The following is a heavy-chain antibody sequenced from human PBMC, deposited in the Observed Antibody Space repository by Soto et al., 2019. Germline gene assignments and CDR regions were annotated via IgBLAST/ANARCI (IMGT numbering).Heavy chain of an antibody. D-gene: IGHD3-22*01. J-gene: IGHJ4*02. CDR2: ITPVFGTA. Sequence: GASVKVSCKTSGGTFSTYAIDWVRQAPGQGLEWMGGITPVFGTANYAQKVQGRITITADESTSTAYMELRSLRSEDTAVYYCARGVHYDSSGYYYFYWGQGTLVTVSS. V-gene: IGHV1-69*13. CDR1: GGTFSTYA. CDR3: ARGVHYDSSGYYYFY.